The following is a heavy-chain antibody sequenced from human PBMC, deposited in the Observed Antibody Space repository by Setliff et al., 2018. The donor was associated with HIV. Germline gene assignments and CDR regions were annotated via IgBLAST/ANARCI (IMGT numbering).Heavy chain of an antibody. CDR2: VYYSGST. CDR3: ARRWVIAAGNWFDP. CDR1: GGSISSYY. V-gene: IGHV4-59*04. J-gene: IGHJ5*02. D-gene: IGHD6-13*01. Sequence: PSETLSLTCNVSGGSISSYYWSWIRQPPGKGLEWIGYVYYSGSTYYNPSLKSRVTISVDTSKNQFSLKLSSVTAADTAVYYCARRWVIAAGNWFDPWGQGTLVTVSS.